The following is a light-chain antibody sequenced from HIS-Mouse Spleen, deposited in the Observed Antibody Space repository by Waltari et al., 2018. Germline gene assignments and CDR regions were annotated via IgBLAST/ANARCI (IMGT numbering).Light chain of an antibody. J-gene: IGLJ3*02. Sequence: QSALTQPASVSGSPGQSITISCTGTRSDVGSYTLVSWYQQHPGKAPKLMIYEGSKRPSGVSNRFSGSKSGNTASLTISGLQAEDEADYYCCSYAGSSTFEVFGGGTKLTVL. V-gene: IGLV2-23*03. CDR2: EGS. CDR1: RSDVGSYTL. CDR3: CSYAGSSTFEV.